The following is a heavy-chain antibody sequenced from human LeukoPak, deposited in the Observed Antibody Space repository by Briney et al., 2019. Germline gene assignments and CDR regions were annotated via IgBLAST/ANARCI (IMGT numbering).Heavy chain of an antibody. D-gene: IGHD2-15*01. J-gene: IGHJ4*02. CDR2: IYHSGST. Sequence: KSSETLSLTCSVSTDSTNTYYWSWIRQSPGKGLEWIGHIYHSGSTDYNPSFKSRVTISIDMSKKEFSLKLTSVTVADTAMYYCVRLRWKLLAPYFDHWGQGAFVIVSA. CDR1: TDSTNTYY. CDR3: VRLRWKLLAPYFDH. V-gene: IGHV4-59*01.